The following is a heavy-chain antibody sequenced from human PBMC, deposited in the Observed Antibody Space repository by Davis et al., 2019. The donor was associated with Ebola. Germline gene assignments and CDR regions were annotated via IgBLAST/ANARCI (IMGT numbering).Heavy chain of an antibody. CDR1: GYTFTSYY. J-gene: IGHJ6*02. D-gene: IGHD4-17*01. Sequence: ASVKVSCKASGYTFTSYYMHWVRQAPGQGLEWMGIINPSGGSTSYAQKFQGRVTMTRDTSTSTVYMELSSLRSEDTAVYYCARALRIEGYYYYGTDVWGQGTTVTVSS. CDR2: INPSGGST. V-gene: IGHV1-46*01. CDR3: ARALRIEGYYYYGTDV.